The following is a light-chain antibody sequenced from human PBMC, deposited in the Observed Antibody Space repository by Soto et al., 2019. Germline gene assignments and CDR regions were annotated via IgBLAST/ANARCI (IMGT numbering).Light chain of an antibody. J-gene: IGLJ1*01. Sequence: QSVLTQPPSVSAAPGQKVTISCSGSSSNIGNNYVSWYQQLPGTAPKLLIYENNKRPSGIPDRFSGSKSGTSATLGITGLQTGDEADYYCGTWDSCLSAYVFGTGTKLTVL. CDR3: GTWDSCLSAYV. V-gene: IGLV1-51*02. CDR2: ENN. CDR1: SSNIGNNY.